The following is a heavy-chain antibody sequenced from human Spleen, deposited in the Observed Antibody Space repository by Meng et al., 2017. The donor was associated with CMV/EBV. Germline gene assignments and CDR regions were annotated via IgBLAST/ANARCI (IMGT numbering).Heavy chain of an antibody. J-gene: IGHJ4*02. D-gene: IGHD6-13*01. Sequence: GGSLRLSCAASGFTFSSYSMNWVRQAPGKGLEWVSSISSSSSYIYYADSVKGRFTISRDNAKNSLYLQMNSLRAEDTAVYYRASYSSSLEVNDYWGQGTLVTVSS. CDR2: ISSSSSYI. V-gene: IGHV3-21*01. CDR1: GFTFSSYS. CDR3: ASYSSSLEVNDY.